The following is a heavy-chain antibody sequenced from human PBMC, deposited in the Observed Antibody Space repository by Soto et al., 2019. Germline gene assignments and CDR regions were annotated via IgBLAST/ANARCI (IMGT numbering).Heavy chain of an antibody. CDR2: IYYSGSA. J-gene: IGHJ6*02. Sequence: SETLSLTCTVSGDSVTSVSDYWSWIRQPPGKGLEWIGYIYYSGSADYNPSLGSRVTISIDTSKNQFSLKLTSVTAADTAVYYCARGVGFGYYYYHMDLWGQGTAVTVSS. CDR3: ARGVGFGYYYYHMDL. CDR1: GDSVTSVSDY. D-gene: IGHD3-10*01. V-gene: IGHV4-61*01.